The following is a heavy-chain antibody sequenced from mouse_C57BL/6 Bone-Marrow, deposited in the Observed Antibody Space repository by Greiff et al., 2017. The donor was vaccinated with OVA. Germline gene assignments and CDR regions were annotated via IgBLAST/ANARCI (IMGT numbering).Heavy chain of an antibody. D-gene: IGHD1-1*01. CDR3: ARHPLLRYQYYFDY. CDR2: ISGGGGNT. Sequence: EVKLMESGGGLVKPGGSLKLSCAASGFTFSSYTMSWVRQTPEKRLEWVATISGGGGNTYYPDSVKGRFTISRDNAKNTLYLQMSSLRSEDTALYYCARHPLLRYQYYFDYWGQGTTLTVSS. J-gene: IGHJ2*01. V-gene: IGHV5-9*01. CDR1: GFTFSSYT.